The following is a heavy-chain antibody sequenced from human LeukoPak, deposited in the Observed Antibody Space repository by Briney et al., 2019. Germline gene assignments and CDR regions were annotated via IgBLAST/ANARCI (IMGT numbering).Heavy chain of an antibody. J-gene: IGHJ4*02. CDR3: ARDRSGAAYDSSGLPSFTFDY. CDR1: GYTFTDYY. Sequence: GASVKVSCKASGYTFTDYYMHWVRQAPGQGLEWMGWINAGNGNTKYSQKFQGRVTITRDTSAGTAYMELSSLRSEDTAVYYCARDRSGAAYDSSGLPSFTFDYWGQGTLVTVSS. D-gene: IGHD3-22*01. V-gene: IGHV1/OR15-3*02. CDR2: INAGNGNT.